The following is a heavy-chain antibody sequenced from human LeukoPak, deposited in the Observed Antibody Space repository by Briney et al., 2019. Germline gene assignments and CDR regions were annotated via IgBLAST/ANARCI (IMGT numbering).Heavy chain of an antibody. Sequence: SETLSLTCSVSGASITSDYWNWIRQSPGKGLEWIGFIYDSGSTIYNPSPKSRVTISVDTSKNQFSLKLRSVTAADTAIYYCAMSPPRGAWFDPWGQGSLVTVSS. CDR2: IYDSGST. D-gene: IGHD4/OR15-4a*01. V-gene: IGHV4-4*09. CDR3: AMSPPRGAWFDP. J-gene: IGHJ5*02. CDR1: GASITSDY.